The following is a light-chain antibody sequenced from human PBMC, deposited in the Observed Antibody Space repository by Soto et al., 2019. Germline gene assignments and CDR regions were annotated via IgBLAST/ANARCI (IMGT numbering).Light chain of an antibody. J-gene: IGKJ2*01. CDR3: QQYDRYPYT. CDR1: QSISSW. Sequence: DIQMTQSPSSLSASVGDRVTITCRASQSISSWLAWYQQKPGKAPKLLIFQASTLESEVPSRFSGSGSGTEFTRTINSLQPDDFAAYYCQQYDRYPYTFGQGTKLEIK. V-gene: IGKV1-5*03. CDR2: QAS.